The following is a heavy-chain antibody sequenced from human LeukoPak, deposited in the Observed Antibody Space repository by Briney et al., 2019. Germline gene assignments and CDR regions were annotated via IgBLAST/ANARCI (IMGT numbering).Heavy chain of an antibody. J-gene: IGHJ4*02. Sequence: GESLKISCKGSGYTFSNYWIGWVRQMPGKGLEGMGIIYPGDSDTTYSPSFQGQVTIYSDKAIDTAYLQWSSLKASDTAMYYCARGVGGTYFDFWGQGALVTVSS. CDR2: IYPGDSDT. CDR3: ARGVGGTYFDF. V-gene: IGHV5-51*01. D-gene: IGHD1-26*01. CDR1: GYTFSNYW.